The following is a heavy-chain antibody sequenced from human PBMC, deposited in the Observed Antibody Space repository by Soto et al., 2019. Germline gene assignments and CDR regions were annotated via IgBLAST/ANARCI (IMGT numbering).Heavy chain of an antibody. Sequence: QVQLVQSGAEMKEHGSSVKVSCKTSGGTFSSSAISWLRQAPGQGLEWMGGIIPLFRTPDYAQKFQGRVTNAADESTSTAYMELSSLRSEDTAVYYCARDNDRLQLGGNYYYILDVWGQGTTITLSS. CDR1: GGTFSSSA. D-gene: IGHD4-4*01. CDR2: IIPLFRTP. J-gene: IGHJ6*02. V-gene: IGHV1-69*12. CDR3: ARDNDRLQLGGNYYYILDV.